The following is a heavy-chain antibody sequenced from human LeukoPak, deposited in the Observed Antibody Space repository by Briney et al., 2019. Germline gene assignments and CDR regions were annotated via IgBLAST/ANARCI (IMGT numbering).Heavy chain of an antibody. D-gene: IGHD3-22*01. CDR2: IYYSGST. CDR3: ARALYYYDSSGPFRWGYFDY. Sequence: PSETLSLTCTVSGGSISSYYWSWIRQPPGKGLEWIGYIYYSGSTNYNPSLKSRVTISVDTSKNQFSLKLSSVTAADTAVYYCARALYYYDSSGPFRWGYFDYWGQGTLVTVSS. J-gene: IGHJ4*02. CDR1: GGSISSYY. V-gene: IGHV4-59*01.